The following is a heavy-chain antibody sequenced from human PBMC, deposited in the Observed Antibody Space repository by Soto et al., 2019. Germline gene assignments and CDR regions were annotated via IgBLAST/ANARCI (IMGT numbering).Heavy chain of an antibody. CDR1: GGSISSSSYY. CDR2: IYYSGST. CDR3: ARQPAVAPARRGYYYYGMDV. D-gene: IGHD6-19*01. V-gene: IGHV4-39*01. Sequence: PSETLSLTCTVSGGSISSSSYYWGWIRQPPGKGLEWIGSIYYSGSTYYNPSLKSRVTISVDTSKNQFSLKLSSVTAADTAVYWCARQPAVAPARRGYYYYGMDVWGQGTTVTVSS. J-gene: IGHJ6*02.